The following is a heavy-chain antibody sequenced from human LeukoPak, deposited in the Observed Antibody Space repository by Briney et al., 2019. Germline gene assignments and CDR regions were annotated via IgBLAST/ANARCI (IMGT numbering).Heavy chain of an antibody. CDR2: INQDGSEI. J-gene: IGHJ6*02. Sequence: QAGGSLRLSCAASGFTFSSYWMNWVRQAPGKGLEWVANINQDGSEIYYVGSVKGRFTISRDNAKNSLHLQMNSLRVEDTAVYYCARAMGVWGQGTTVTVSS. CDR1: GFTFSSYW. V-gene: IGHV3-7*05. CDR3: ARAMGV.